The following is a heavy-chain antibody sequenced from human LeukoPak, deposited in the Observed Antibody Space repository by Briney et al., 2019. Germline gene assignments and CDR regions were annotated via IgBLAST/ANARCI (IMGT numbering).Heavy chain of an antibody. J-gene: IGHJ4*02. D-gene: IGHD1-14*01. CDR2: IKRKSDGGTT. Sequence: GGSLRLSCAASRLTFSNAWMSWVRQAPGKGLEWVGRIKRKSDGGTTDYAAPVKGRFTISRDDSKNTLYLQMNSLKSEDTAVYYCTTELDVRPNHYWGQGTLVTVSS. V-gene: IGHV3-15*01. CDR1: RLTFSNAW. CDR3: TTELDVRPNHY.